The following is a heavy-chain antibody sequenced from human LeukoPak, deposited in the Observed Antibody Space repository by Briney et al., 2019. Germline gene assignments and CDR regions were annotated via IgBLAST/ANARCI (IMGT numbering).Heavy chain of an antibody. CDR2: IIPVLGIA. CDR1: GGTFSSYA. J-gene: IGHJ4*02. V-gene: IGHV1-69*04. CDR3: AREPTMIVVEYYFDY. Sequence: SVKVSCKASGGTFSSYAISWVRQAPGQGLEWMGRIIPVLGIAHYAQTFQGRVTITADKSTSTAYMELSSLRSEDTAVYYCAREPTMIVVEYYFDYWGQGTLVTVSS. D-gene: IGHD3-22*01.